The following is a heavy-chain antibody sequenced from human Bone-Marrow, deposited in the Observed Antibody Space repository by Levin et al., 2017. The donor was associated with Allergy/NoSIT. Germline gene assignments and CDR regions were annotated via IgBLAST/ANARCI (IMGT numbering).Heavy chain of an antibody. CDR3: ARDGEMITSGGLTFRTSYNYGLDF. V-gene: IGHV3-33*08. J-gene: IGHJ6*02. Sequence: QPGGSLRLSCTASGFTFSAFGMHWVRQAPGKGLEWVAVIWHDGSVSHYAGSVKGRFTISRDNSMDTLSLQMTSLRVEDTAVYYCARDGEMITSGGLTFRTSYNYGLDFWGQGTTVTVSS. CDR2: IWHDGSVS. D-gene: IGHD3-16*01. CDR1: GFTFSAFG.